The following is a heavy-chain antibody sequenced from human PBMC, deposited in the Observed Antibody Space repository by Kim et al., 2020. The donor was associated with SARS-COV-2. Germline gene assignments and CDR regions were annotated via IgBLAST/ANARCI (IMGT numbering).Heavy chain of an antibody. J-gene: IGHJ6*02. Sequence: SETLSLTCGVYDGSFSGYSWSWIRQPPGKGLEWIGEINHSGSTNYYPSLESRVTISLDTSKNQFSLELTSVTAADTAVYYCARGWSIGRYYGLDVWGQGTTVTVSS. V-gene: IGHV4-34*01. CDR1: DGSFSGYS. CDR3: ARGWSIGRYYGLDV. CDR2: INHSGST. D-gene: IGHD2-8*02.